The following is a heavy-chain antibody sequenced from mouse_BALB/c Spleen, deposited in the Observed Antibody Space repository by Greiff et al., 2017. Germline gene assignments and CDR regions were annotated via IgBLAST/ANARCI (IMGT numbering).Heavy chain of an antibody. CDR1: GLTFSSFG. CDR2: ISSGSSTI. V-gene: IGHV5-17*02. Sequence: EVKLEESGGGLVQPGGSRKLSCAASGLTFSSFGMHWVRQAPEKGLEWVAYISSGSSTIYYADTVKGRFTISRDNPKNTLFLQMTSLRSEDTAMYYCARSDPAWFAYWGQGTLVTVSA. J-gene: IGHJ3*01. CDR3: ARSDPAWFAY.